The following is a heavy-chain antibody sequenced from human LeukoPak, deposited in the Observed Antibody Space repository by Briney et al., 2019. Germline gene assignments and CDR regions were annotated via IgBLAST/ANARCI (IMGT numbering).Heavy chain of an antibody. Sequence: GGSLRLSCAASGFTFSSYGMHSVRQAPGKGLEWVAVISYDGSNAYYAHSVKGRFTISRDKSKNTVYMEMNSLRAEDTAVYYCAKDSFKGPGVRPSYYGMDVWGQGTTVTVSS. J-gene: IGHJ6*02. CDR1: GFTFSSYG. CDR3: AKDSFKGPGVRPSYYGMDV. CDR2: ISYDGSNA. D-gene: IGHD3-10*01. V-gene: IGHV3-30*18.